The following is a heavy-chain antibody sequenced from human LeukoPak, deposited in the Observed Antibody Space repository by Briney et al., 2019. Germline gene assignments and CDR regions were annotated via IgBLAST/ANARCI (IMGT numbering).Heavy chain of an antibody. J-gene: IGHJ4*02. D-gene: IGHD2-2*01. Sequence: PGGSLRLSCAASGFTFNDYAMSWVRQAPGKGLEWVSTISGSGGITNYADSVKGRFTISRDNSKNTLYLEMNNLRAEDTAVYYCAKDSGGSVPAASFDYWGQGTLVTVSS. CDR3: AKDSGGSVPAASFDY. V-gene: IGHV3-23*01. CDR1: GFTFNDYA. CDR2: ISGSGGIT.